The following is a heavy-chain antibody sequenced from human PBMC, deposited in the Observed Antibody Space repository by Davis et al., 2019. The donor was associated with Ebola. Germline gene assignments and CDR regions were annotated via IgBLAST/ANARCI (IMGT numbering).Heavy chain of an antibody. Sequence: ESLKISCVVSGFTITTYAMSWVRQSPGKGLEWIGEVIDSGISNYNPSLKSRVSVSVDRSKNQFSLKLTSVTAADTAVYYCARTTRGSGWFLDYWGQGTLVTVSS. CDR1: GFTITTYA. V-gene: IGHV4-34*12. CDR2: VIDSGIS. CDR3: ARTTRGSGWFLDY. J-gene: IGHJ4*02. D-gene: IGHD6-19*01.